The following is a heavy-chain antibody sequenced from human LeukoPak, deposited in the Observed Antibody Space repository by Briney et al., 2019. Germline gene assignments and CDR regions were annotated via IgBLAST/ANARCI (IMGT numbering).Heavy chain of an antibody. CDR2: FDPEDGET. CDR3: ATVNLGQGVYYFDY. D-gene: IGHD6-13*01. Sequence: ASVNVSCKVSGYTLTELSMHWVRQAPGKGLEWMGGFDPEDGETIYAQKFQGRVTMTEDTSTDTAYMELSSLRSEDTAVYYCATVNLGQGVYYFDYWGQGTLVTISS. CDR1: GYTLTELS. J-gene: IGHJ4*02. V-gene: IGHV1-24*01.